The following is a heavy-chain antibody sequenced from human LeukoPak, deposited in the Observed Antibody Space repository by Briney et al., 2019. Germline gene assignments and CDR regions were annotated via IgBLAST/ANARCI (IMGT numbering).Heavy chain of an antibody. Sequence: SETLSLTCAVYGGSFSVYYWSWIRQPPGKGLEWIGEINHSGSTNYNPSLKSRVTISVDTSKNQFSLKLSSVTAADTAVYYCARVSPGEDFDYWGQGTLVTVSS. D-gene: IGHD2-2*01. CDR1: GGSFSVYY. V-gene: IGHV4-34*01. CDR2: INHSGST. CDR3: ARVSPGEDFDY. J-gene: IGHJ4*02.